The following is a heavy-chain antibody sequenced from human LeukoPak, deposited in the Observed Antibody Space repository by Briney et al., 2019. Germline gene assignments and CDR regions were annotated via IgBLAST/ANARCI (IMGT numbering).Heavy chain of an antibody. V-gene: IGHV5-51*01. CDR1: GYSFTSYW. J-gene: IGHJ4*02. CDR3: ARGSGRGYCSGGSCFLDY. CDR2: IYPGDSDT. Sequence: GESLKISCKGSGYSFTSYWIGWVRQMPGKGLEWMGIIYPGDSDTRYSPSFQGQVTISADKSISTAYLQWSSLKASDTAVYYCARGSGRGYCSGGSCFLDYWGQGTLVTVSS. D-gene: IGHD2-15*01.